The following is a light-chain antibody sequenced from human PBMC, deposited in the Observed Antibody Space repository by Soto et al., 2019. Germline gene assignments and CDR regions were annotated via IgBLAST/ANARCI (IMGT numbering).Light chain of an antibody. CDR1: QSISSH. V-gene: IGKV1-39*01. CDR3: PQSYIHPYT. J-gene: IGKJ2*01. Sequence: DIQMTQSPSSLSAAVGDRVTITCRSSQSISSHLNWYQHKPGKAPKLLIYAASRLQCGVPSRFRGSDSGTDFTLTISSLQPEDFATYYCPQSYIHPYTFGQRTKLQTK. CDR2: AAS.